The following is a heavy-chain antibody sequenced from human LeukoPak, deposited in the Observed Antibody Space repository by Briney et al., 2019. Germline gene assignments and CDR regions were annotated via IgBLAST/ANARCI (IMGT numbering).Heavy chain of an antibody. CDR1: GFTFDDYA. D-gene: IGHD6-13*01. Sequence: PGRSLRLSCAASGFTFDDYAMHWVRQAPGKGLEWVSGISWNSGSIGYADSVKGRFTISRDNAKNSLYLQMNSLRAEDMALYYCAKDLASSSWDAFDIWGQGTMVTVSS. CDR2: ISWNSGSI. V-gene: IGHV3-9*03. J-gene: IGHJ3*02. CDR3: AKDLASSSWDAFDI.